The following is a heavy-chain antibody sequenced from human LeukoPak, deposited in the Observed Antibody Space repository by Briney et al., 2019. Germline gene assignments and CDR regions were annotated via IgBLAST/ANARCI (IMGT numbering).Heavy chain of an antibody. J-gene: IGHJ5*02. CDR1: GGSISSGGYY. CDR2: IYYSGST. CDR3: ARGSGSNWFDP. D-gene: IGHD1-1*01. Sequence: SETLSLTCTVSGGSISSGGYYWSWIRQHPGKGLEWIGYIYYSGSTYYNPSLKSRVTISVGTSKNQFSLKLSSVTAADTAVYYCARGSGSNWFDPWGQGTLVTVSS. V-gene: IGHV4-31*03.